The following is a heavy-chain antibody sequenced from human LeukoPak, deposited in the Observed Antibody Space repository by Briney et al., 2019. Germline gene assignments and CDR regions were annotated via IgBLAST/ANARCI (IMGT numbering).Heavy chain of an antibody. CDR2: IYYSGRT. D-gene: IGHD6-13*01. CDR3: ARGGYSSSAEIPFDY. Sequence: SETLSLTCTVSGGSISSYYWSWIRQPPGKGLEWIGYIYYSGRTNYNPSLKSRVTISVDTSKNQFSLKLSSVTAADTAVYYCARGGYSSSAEIPFDYWGQGTLVIVTS. V-gene: IGHV4-59*08. CDR1: GGSISSYY. J-gene: IGHJ4*02.